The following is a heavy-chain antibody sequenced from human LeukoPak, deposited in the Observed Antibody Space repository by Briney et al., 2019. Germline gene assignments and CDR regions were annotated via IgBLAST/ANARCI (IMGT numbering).Heavy chain of an antibody. D-gene: IGHD3/OR15-3a*01. V-gene: IGHV4-59*02. Sequence: SETLSLTCTVSGDSVTTYYWGWIRQPPGKGLEWIGYIHYSGRTNSNPSLESRVTISVDMSKNQFSLKMSSVTAADTAMYYCARYFCPGDKCLHFDYWGQGTLVTVSS. CDR3: ARYFCPGDKCLHFDY. CDR1: GDSVTTYY. J-gene: IGHJ4*02. CDR2: IHYSGRT.